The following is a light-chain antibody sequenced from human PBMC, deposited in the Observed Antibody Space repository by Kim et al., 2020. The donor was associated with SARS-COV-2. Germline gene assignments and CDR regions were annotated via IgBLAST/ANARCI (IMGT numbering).Light chain of an antibody. CDR3: QAWDSSTGV. CDR1: KLGDKY. Sequence: SVSPGQTASITCSGDKLGDKYACWYQQKPGQSPVLVIYQDSKRPSGVPVRFSGSNSGNTATLTISGTQAMDEADYYCQAWDSSTGVFGGGTQLTVL. J-gene: IGLJ2*01. CDR2: QDS. V-gene: IGLV3-1*01.